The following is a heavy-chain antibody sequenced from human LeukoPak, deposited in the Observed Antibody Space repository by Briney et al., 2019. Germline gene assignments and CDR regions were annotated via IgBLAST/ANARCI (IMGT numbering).Heavy chain of an antibody. V-gene: IGHV3-21*01. Sequence: GGSLRLSCSASGFTFSTYWMSWVRQAPGKGLEWVSSISSSSSYIYYADSVKGRFTISRDNAKNSLYLQMNSLRAEDTAVYYCARVSIAVAWGQGTLVTVSS. CDR2: ISSSSSYI. D-gene: IGHD6-19*01. CDR1: GFTFSTYW. J-gene: IGHJ4*02. CDR3: ARVSIAVA.